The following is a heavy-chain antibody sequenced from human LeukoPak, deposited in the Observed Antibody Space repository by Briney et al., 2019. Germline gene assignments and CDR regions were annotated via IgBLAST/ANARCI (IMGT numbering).Heavy chain of an antibody. Sequence: PSETLSLTCAVSGDSVSSTNWWSWVRQPPGKGLEWIGYIYYSGSTNYNPSLKSRVTISVDTSKNQFSLKLSSVTAADTAVYYCARREYYYDSSGYYIAAFDIWGQGTMVTVSS. V-gene: IGHV4-4*02. D-gene: IGHD3-22*01. CDR1: GDSVSSTNW. CDR2: IYYSGST. J-gene: IGHJ3*02. CDR3: ARREYYYDSSGYYIAAFDI.